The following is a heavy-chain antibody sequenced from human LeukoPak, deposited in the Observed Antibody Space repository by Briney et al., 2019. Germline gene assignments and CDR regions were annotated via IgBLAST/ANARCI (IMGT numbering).Heavy chain of an antibody. J-gene: IGHJ4*02. CDR2: IWYDGSNK. CDR3: ARDGYSSGSDY. V-gene: IGHV3-33*01. Sequence: GGSLRLSCAASGFTFGSYGMHWVRQAPGKGLEWVAVIWYDGSNKYYADSVKGRFTISRDNSKNTLYLQMNSLRAEDTAVYYCARDGYSSGSDYWGQGTLVTVSS. CDR1: GFTFGSYG. D-gene: IGHD6-19*01.